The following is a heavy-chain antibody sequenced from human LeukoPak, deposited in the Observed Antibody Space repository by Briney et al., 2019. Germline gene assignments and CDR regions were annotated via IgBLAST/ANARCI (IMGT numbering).Heavy chain of an antibody. V-gene: IGHV4-34*01. CDR1: GGSFSGYY. CDR3: ARGRGNYYYYYMDV. Sequence: KPSETLSLTCAVYGGSFSGYYWSWIRQPPGKGLEWIGEINHSGSTNYNPSLKSRVTISVDTSKNQFSLKLSSVTAADTAVYYCARGRGNYYYYYMDVWGKGTTVTVSS. J-gene: IGHJ6*03. CDR2: INHSGST.